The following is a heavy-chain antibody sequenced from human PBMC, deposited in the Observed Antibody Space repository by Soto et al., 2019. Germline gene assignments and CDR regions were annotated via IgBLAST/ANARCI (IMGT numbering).Heavy chain of an antibody. J-gene: IGHJ6*02. Sequence: HPGGSLRLSCTVSGLTFDKYAMSWVRQAPGKGLQWVSTIPGSGYTTYYADSVKGRFTISRDNSKSTLHLQMNSLRAEDTAIYYCAVWEKWLSNSYYYGLDVWGQGTTVTVSS. CDR1: GLTFDKYA. V-gene: IGHV3-23*01. CDR3: AVWEKWLSNSYYYGLDV. D-gene: IGHD3-16*01. CDR2: IPGSGYTT.